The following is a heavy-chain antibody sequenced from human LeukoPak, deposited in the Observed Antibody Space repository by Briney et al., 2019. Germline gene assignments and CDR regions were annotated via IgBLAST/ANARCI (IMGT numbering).Heavy chain of an antibody. J-gene: IGHJ6*04. Sequence: GESLKISCKGSGYSFTSYWIGWVRQMPGKGGEVRGIIYPVDSDTRYSPYFQGQVTISADKSITTAYLQWSSLKASDTAMYYCGAATNDYYYGMDVWGKGTTVTVSS. V-gene: IGHV5-51*01. CDR1: GYSFTSYW. D-gene: IGHD2-15*01. CDR3: GAATNDYYYGMDV. CDR2: IYPVDSDT.